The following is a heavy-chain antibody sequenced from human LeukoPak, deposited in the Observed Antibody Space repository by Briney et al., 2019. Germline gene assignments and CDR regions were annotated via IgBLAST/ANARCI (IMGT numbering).Heavy chain of an antibody. CDR3: AKVLGDGYTRYYYGMDV. D-gene: IGHD5-24*01. V-gene: IGHV3-30*18. CDR2: ISYDGSNK. J-gene: IGHJ6*02. Sequence: GGSLRLSCAASGFTFSSYGMHWVGQGPGKGLEWVAVISYDGSNKYYADSVKGRFTISRDNSKNTLYLQMNSLRAEDTAVYYCAKVLGDGYTRYYYGMDVWGQGTTVTVSS. CDR1: GFTFSSYG.